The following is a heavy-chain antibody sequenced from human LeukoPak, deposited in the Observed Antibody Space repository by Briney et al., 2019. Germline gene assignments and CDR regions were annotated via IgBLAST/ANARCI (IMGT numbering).Heavy chain of an antibody. Sequence: GGSLRLSCIASGFTFSNSAHNWVRQAPGKGLEWVSTISNGGGSTSYAGSVRGRFTISRDNNNHLLFLQMSSLRPEDTALYYCVKDERAIPSGLFDSWGQGTLVTVSS. J-gene: IGHJ4*02. CDR2: ISNGGGST. CDR3: VKDERAIPSGLFDS. V-gene: IGHV3-23*01. D-gene: IGHD3-3*01. CDR1: GFTFSNSA.